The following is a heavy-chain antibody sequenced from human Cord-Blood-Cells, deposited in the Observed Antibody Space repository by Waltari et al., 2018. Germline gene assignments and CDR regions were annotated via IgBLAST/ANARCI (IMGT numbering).Heavy chain of an antibody. CDR2: INPNSGGT. D-gene: IGHD3-10*01. V-gene: IGHV1-2*02. CDR3: ARGLNYYGSGSYEYFQH. CDR1: GYTFTGYY. J-gene: IGHJ1*01. Sequence: QVQLVQSGAEVKKPGASVKVSCKASGYTFTGYYMHWVRQAPGQGLEWMGRINPNSGGTNYAQKFQGRVTMTRDTSISTAYMELSRLRSDDTAVYYCARGLNYYGSGSYEYFQHWGQGTLVTVSS.